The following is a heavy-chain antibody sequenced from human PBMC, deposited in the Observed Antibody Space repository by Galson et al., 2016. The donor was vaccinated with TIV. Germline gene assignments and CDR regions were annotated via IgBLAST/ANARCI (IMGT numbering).Heavy chain of an antibody. CDR1: GDSITSTYYY. CDR3: ARQRLTMISRFES. J-gene: IGHJ4*02. Sequence: ETLSLTCSVSGDSITSTYYYWGWIRQPPGKGLEWIGSLCYSGSTYYNPSLKSRVTISVDTSKNQFSLSLSSVTAADTAVFYCARQRLTMISRFESWGQGTQVTVSS. D-gene: IGHD3-22*01. V-gene: IGHV4-39*01. CDR2: LCYSGST.